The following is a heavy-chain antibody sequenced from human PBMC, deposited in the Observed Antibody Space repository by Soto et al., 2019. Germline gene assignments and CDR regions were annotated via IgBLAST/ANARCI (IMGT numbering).Heavy chain of an antibody. Sequence: VGSLRLSCAASGFTFSSYEMNWVRQAPGKGLEWVSYISSSGSTIYYADSVKGRFTISRDNAKNSLYLQMNSLRAEDTAVYYCARAMVRGVYGMDVWGQGTTVTVSS. CDR1: GFTFSSYE. J-gene: IGHJ6*02. D-gene: IGHD3-10*01. CDR3: ARAMVRGVYGMDV. CDR2: ISSSGSTI. V-gene: IGHV3-48*03.